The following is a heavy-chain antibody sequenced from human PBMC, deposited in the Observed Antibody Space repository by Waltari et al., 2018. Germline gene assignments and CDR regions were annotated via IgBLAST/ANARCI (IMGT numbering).Heavy chain of an antibody. Sequence: QVQLVQSGAEVKKPGYSVKVSCKASGGTFSSSAISWVRQAPGPGLEWMGGIIPIFGTANYAQKFQGRVTITTDESTSTAYMELSSLRSEDTAVYYCARGQGITAQSYYYGMDVWGQGTTVTVSS. CDR3: ARGQGITAQSYYYGMDV. V-gene: IGHV1-69*05. CDR2: IIPIFGTA. CDR1: GGTFSSSA. J-gene: IGHJ6*02. D-gene: IGHD6-6*01.